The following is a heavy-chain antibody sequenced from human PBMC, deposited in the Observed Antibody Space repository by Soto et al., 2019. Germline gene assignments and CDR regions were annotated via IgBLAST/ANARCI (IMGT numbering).Heavy chain of an antibody. CDR1: GGSISSSNW. CDR2: IYHSGST. Sequence: LSLTCAVSGGSISSSNWWSWVRQPPGKGLEWIGEIYHSGSTNYNPSLKSRVTISVDKSKNQFSLKLSSVTAADTAVYYCARRSAGQSLAVAGPNWFDPWGQGTLVTVSS. V-gene: IGHV4-4*02. CDR3: ARRSAGQSLAVAGPNWFDP. D-gene: IGHD6-19*01. J-gene: IGHJ5*02.